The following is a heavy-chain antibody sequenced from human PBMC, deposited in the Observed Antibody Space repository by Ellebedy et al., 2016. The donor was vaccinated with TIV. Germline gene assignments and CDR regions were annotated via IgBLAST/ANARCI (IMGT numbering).Heavy chain of an antibody. CDR2: MWYDGTNE. J-gene: IGHJ3*02. CDR1: GFTFSAYG. CDR3: ARDGNYYDSTDNGIDI. Sequence: GESLKISCAASGFTFSAYGMHWVRQAPGKGLEWVAVMWYDGTNEFYASSVKGRFTISRDNSENTVYLQMNTLRVEDTAVYYCARDGNYYDSTDNGIDIWGQGTMVTVSS. V-gene: IGHV3-33*01. D-gene: IGHD3-22*01.